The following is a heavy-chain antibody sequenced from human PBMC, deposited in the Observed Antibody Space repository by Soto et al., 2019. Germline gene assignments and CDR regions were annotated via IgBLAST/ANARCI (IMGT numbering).Heavy chain of an antibody. CDR3: AKDRLGGNFDY. V-gene: IGHV3-23*01. CDR1: GFTFNNYA. Sequence: GGSLRLSCAASGFTFNNYAMNWVRQAPGKGLEWVTTISGTGGSTYYADSVKGRFTISRDNSKNTLYLQMNSLRVEDTAVYYCAKDRLGGNFDYWGQGTQVTVSS. CDR2: ISGTGGST. J-gene: IGHJ4*02.